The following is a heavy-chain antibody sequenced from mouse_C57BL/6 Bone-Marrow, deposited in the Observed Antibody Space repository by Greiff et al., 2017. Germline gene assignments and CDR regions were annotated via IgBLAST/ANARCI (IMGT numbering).Heavy chain of an antibody. CDR3: AREVTTVVAHWYFDV. D-gene: IGHD1-1*01. CDR2: IYPGAGDT. V-gene: IGHV1-80*01. CDR1: GYAFSSYW. Sequence: VQLQQSGAELVKPGASVKISCKASGYAFSSYWMNWVKQRPGKGLEWIGQIYPGAGDTNYNGKVKGKATLTADKSSSTAYMQLSSLTSEDSAVYFCAREVTTVVAHWYFDVWGTGTTVTVSS. J-gene: IGHJ1*03.